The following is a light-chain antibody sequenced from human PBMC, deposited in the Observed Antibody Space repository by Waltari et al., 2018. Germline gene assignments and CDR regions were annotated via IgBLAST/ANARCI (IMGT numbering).Light chain of an antibody. CDR3: CSYAGQFTWV. CDR2: AVS. Sequence: QSALTQPTSVSGSPGQSVTIAFTATTIAIRHENYVPWFHPHPGKAPKVTMFAVSQRPSGVPNRFSGSKSGNTASLTISGLQSEDESHYFCCSYAGQFTWVFGGGTKLTVL. J-gene: IGLJ2*01. V-gene: IGLV2-11*01. CDR1: TIAIRHENY.